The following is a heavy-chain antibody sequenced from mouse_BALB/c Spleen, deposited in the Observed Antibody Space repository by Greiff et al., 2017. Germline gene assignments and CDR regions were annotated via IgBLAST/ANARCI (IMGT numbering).Heavy chain of an antibody. CDR2: ISSGGGST. Sequence: EVMLVESGGGLVKPGGSLKLSCAASGFAFSSYDMSWVRQTPEKRLEWVAYISSGGGSTYYPDTVKGRFTISRDNAKNTLYLQMSSLKSEDTAMYYCARQGVRRENAMDDWGQGTSVTVSS. CDR3: ARQGVRRENAMDD. V-gene: IGHV5-12-1*01. CDR1: GFAFSSYD. J-gene: IGHJ4*01.